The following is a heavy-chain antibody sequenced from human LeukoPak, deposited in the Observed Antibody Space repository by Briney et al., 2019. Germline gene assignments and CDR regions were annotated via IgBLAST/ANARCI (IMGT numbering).Heavy chain of an antibody. Sequence: PSETLSLTCTVSGGSISSSSYYWGWIRQPPGKGLEWIGSIYYSGSTYYNPSLKSRVTISVDTSKNQFSLKLSSVTAADTAVYYCARLYSGYENYFDYWGQGTLVTVSS. J-gene: IGHJ4*02. V-gene: IGHV4-39*01. D-gene: IGHD5-12*01. CDR3: ARLYSGYENYFDY. CDR1: GGSISSSSYY. CDR2: IYYSGST.